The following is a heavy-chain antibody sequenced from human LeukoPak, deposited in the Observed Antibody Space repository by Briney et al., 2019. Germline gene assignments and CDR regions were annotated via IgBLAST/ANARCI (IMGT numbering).Heavy chain of an antibody. Sequence: PSETLSLTCTVSGGSISSSSYYWGWIRQPPGKGLEWIGSIYYSGSTYYNPSLKSRVTISVDTSKNQFSLKLSSVTAADTAVYYCARDRFGAGTSWFDPWGQGTLVTVSS. J-gene: IGHJ5*02. CDR2: IYYSGST. D-gene: IGHD3-10*01. V-gene: IGHV4-39*07. CDR3: ARDRFGAGTSWFDP. CDR1: GGSISSSSYY.